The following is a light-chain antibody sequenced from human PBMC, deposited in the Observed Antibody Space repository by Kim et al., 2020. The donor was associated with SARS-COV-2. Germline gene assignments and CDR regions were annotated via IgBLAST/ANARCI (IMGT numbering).Light chain of an antibody. CDR2: DAS. CDR1: QSVGTH. Sequence: DIVMTQSPGTLSVSPGERATLSCRASQSVGTHLAWYQHKPGQPPRLLIYDASTRAPGVPGRFSATGSGTDFTLTVSSLQSEDFAVYYCHQYNDWPPGDTFGQGTKLEIK. CDR3: HQYNDWPPGDT. J-gene: IGKJ2*01. V-gene: IGKV3-15*01.